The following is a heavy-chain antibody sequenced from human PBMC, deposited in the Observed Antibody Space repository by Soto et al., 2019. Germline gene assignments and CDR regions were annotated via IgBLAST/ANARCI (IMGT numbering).Heavy chain of an antibody. CDR2: INSDASHT. CDR3: ASLTTFWSGPSSSWAY. V-gene: IGHV3-74*01. CDR1: GFTFSTYW. Sequence: PGGSLRLSCAASGFTFSTYWMHWIRQVPGKGLEWVSRINSDASHTYYADSVKGRFTISRDNAKNTLYLQMNSLRAEDTAVYYCASLTTFWSGPSSSWAYWGQGTLVTVSS. J-gene: IGHJ4*02. D-gene: IGHD3-3*01.